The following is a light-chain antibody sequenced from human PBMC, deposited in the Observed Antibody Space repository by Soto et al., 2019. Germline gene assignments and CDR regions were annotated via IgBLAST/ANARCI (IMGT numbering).Light chain of an antibody. J-gene: IGLJ2*01. Sequence: QSALTQPASVSGSPGQSITISCTGTSSDVGSYNLVSWYQHHPGKAPKLMIYEVSERPSGVSNRFSGSRSGNTASLTISGLQAEDEADYYCCSYAGGGTVVFGGGTKLTV. CDR3: CSYAGGGTVV. V-gene: IGLV2-23*02. CDR2: EVS. CDR1: SSDVGSYNL.